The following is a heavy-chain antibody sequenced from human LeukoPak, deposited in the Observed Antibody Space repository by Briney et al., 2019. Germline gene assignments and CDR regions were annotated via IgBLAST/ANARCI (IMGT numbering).Heavy chain of an antibody. CDR3: ALLGAFDI. CDR2: IKRDGSEK. J-gene: IGHJ3*02. D-gene: IGHD1-26*01. Sequence: GGSLRLSCAASGFSFRSYWMSWVRQAPGKGLEWVANIKRDGSEKYYVDSVKGRFTISRDNAKNSLYLQMNSLRAEDTAVYYCALLGAFDIWGQGTMVTVSS. V-gene: IGHV3-7*01. CDR1: GFSFRSYW.